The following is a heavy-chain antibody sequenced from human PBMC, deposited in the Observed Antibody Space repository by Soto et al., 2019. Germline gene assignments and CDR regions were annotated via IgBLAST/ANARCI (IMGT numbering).Heavy chain of an antibody. V-gene: IGHV4-59*08. CDR3: ASHDPVTDVYYYYYGMDV. J-gene: IGHJ6*02. CDR2: IYYSGST. CDR1: GGSISSYY. Sequence: SETLSLTCTVSGGSISSYYWSWIRQPPGKGLEWIGNIYYSGSTNYNPSLKSRVTISVDTSKNQFSLKLSSVTAADTAVYYSASHDPVTDVYYYYYGMDVWGQGTTVTGS. D-gene: IGHD4-17*01.